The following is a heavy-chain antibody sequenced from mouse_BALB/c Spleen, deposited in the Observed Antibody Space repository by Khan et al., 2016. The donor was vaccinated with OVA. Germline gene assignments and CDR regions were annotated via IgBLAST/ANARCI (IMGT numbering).Heavy chain of an antibody. CDR1: GYSITSGYN. CDR2: ISYDGSN. CDR3: ARDYFGNGYFDY. J-gene: IGHJ2*01. V-gene: IGHV3-6*02. D-gene: IGHD1-1*01. Sequence: EVQLQESGPGLVKPSQSLSLTCSVTGYSITSGYNWNWIQQFPGNKLEWMVYISYDGSNNYNPSLKNRISITRDTSRNQFFLKLNSVTTEDTATYYCARDYFGNGYFDYWGQGTTLTVSS.